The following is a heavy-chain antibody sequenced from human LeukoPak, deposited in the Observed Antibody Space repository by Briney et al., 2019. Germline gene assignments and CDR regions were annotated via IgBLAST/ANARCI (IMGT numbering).Heavy chain of an antibody. V-gene: IGHV4-34*01. CDR1: DGSFSGYY. J-gene: IGHJ4*02. Sequence: SETLSLTCAVYDGSFSGYYWSWIRQPPGKGLEWIGEINHSGSTNYNPSLKSRVTISLNTSKSQFSLKVRYVTAADTAVYYCARGVILDYWGQGTLVTVSS. CDR3: ARGVILDY. D-gene: IGHD3-16*02. CDR2: INHSGST.